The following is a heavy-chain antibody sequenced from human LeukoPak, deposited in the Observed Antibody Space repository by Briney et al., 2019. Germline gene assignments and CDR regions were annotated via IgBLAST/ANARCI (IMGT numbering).Heavy chain of an antibody. CDR1: GGSISSYY. CDR2: IYYSGST. Sequence: SETLSLTCTVSGGSISSYYWSWIRQPPGKGLEWIGYIYYSGSTNYNPSLKSRVTISVDTSKNQFSLKLSSVTAADTAVYYCARDSSYSSSWGGWYFDLWGRGTLVTVSS. J-gene: IGHJ2*01. CDR3: ARDSSYSSSWGGWYFDL. D-gene: IGHD6-13*01. V-gene: IGHV4-59*01.